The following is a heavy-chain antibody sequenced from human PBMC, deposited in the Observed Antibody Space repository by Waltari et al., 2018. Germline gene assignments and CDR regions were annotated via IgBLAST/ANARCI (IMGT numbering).Heavy chain of an antibody. CDR3: ARCLAGLRFLQWLHFDS. Sequence: QVQLVQSGAEVKKPGASVKVSCKASGYIFTGYYMHWVRQAPGQGLEGMGWINPNSGGTNYAQRFQGRVTMTRDTSISTVYMELSSLRSDDTAVYYCARCLAGLRFLQWLHFDSWGQGTLVTVSS. CDR1: GYIFTGYY. D-gene: IGHD3-3*01. CDR2: INPNSGGT. J-gene: IGHJ4*02. V-gene: IGHV1-2*02.